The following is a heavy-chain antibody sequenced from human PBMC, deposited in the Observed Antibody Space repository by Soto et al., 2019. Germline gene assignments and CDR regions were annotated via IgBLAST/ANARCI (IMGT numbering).Heavy chain of an antibody. Sequence: ASLKVSCNSSGYTFTRYDSNCGRQATGQGLEWKGRMNPNGGNTGYAQKFQGRVTMNRNTSISTAYMELSSLRSEDTAVYYCARGQRIAAADDYWGQGTLVTVSS. CDR3: ARGQRIAAADDY. J-gene: IGHJ4*02. V-gene: IGHV1-8*01. CDR2: MNPNGGNT. D-gene: IGHD6-13*01. CDR1: GYTFTRYD.